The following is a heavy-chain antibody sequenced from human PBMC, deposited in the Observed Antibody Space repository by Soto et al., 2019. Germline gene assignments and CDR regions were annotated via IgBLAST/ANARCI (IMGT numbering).Heavy chain of an antibody. D-gene: IGHD2-15*01. CDR3: ARGGGRSTSYYYGMDV. V-gene: IGHV1-69*12. J-gene: IGHJ6*02. CDR1: GGTFSSYA. CDR2: IIPIFGTA. Sequence: QVQLMQSGAEVKKPGSSVKVSCKASGGTFSSYAISWVRQAPGQGLEWMGGIIPIFGTANYAQKFQGRVTIAADESTSTAYMELSRLRSEDTAVYYCARGGGRSTSYYYGMDVWGQGTTVTVSS.